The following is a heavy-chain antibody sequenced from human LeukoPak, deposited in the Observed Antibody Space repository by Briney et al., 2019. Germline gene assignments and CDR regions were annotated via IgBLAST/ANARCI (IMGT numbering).Heavy chain of an antibody. CDR3: ARAIQFGGYFDY. CDR1: GFTVSNHH. V-gene: IGHV3-53*01. J-gene: IGHJ4*02. Sequence: GGSLRLSCGASGFTVSNHHMTWVRQTPGKGLEWVSVVFGAGTTYYADSVKGRFTISRDNSKNTLYLQMNSLRAEDTAVYYCARAIQFGGYFDYWGQGTLVTVST. D-gene: IGHD2-15*01. CDR2: VFGAGTT.